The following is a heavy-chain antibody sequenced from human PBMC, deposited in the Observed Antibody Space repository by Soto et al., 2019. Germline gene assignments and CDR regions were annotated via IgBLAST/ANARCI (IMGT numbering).Heavy chain of an antibody. D-gene: IGHD3-9*01. Sequence: GESLKISCKGSGHSFTRYWIGWVRQMPGKGLEWMGITYFGDSDTRYSPSFQGQVTISADKSITTAYLQWSSLKASDTAMYYCSRRSYGILTGYSNFYFDYWCHATLVTVFS. CDR1: GHSFTRYW. V-gene: IGHV5-51*01. CDR2: TYFGDSDT. CDR3: SRRSYGILTGYSNFYFDY. J-gene: IGHJ4*01.